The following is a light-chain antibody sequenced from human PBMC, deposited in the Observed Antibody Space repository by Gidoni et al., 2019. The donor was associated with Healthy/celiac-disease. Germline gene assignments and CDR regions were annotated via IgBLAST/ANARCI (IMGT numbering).Light chain of an antibody. J-gene: IGLJ3*02. CDR2: QDR. V-gene: IGLV3-1*01. Sequence: SYALTQPPSVSVSPGQTASITCSGDKVGDKYACWYQQKPGQSPVLVIYQDRKRPSGIPERFSGSNSGNTATLTISGTQAMDEADYYCQAWDSTTAVFGGGTKLTVL. CDR3: QAWDSTTAV. CDR1: KVGDKY.